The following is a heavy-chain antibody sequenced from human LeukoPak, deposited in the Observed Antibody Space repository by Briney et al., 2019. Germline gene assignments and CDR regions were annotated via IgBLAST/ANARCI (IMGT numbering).Heavy chain of an antibody. CDR1: GFTFSSYW. CDR3: ARGRYCSSTSCYEDWFDP. CDR2: INSDGSST. V-gene: IGHV3-74*01. J-gene: IGHJ5*02. Sequence: GSLRLSCAASGFTFSSYWMHLVRQAPGKGLVWVSRINSDGSSTSYADSVKGRFTISRDNAKNTLYLQMNSLRAEDTAVYYCARGRYCSSTSCYEDWFDPWGQGTLVTVSS. D-gene: IGHD2-2*01.